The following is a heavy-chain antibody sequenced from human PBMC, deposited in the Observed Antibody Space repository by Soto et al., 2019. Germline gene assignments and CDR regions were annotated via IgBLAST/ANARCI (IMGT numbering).Heavy chain of an antibody. CDR2: INGDGSET. D-gene: IGHD6-6*01. V-gene: IGHV3-74*01. CDR1: GFTFSTHW. CDR3: ANLPEAARGPHYYYYGMDV. J-gene: IGHJ6*02. Sequence: EVQLVESGGGLVQPGGSLRLSCAASGFTFSTHWMHWVRQAPGKGLVWVSRINGDGSETTYADSVKGRFTISRDNAKNSLYLQMNSLRAEDTAVYYCANLPEAARGPHYYYYGMDVWGQGTTVTVSS.